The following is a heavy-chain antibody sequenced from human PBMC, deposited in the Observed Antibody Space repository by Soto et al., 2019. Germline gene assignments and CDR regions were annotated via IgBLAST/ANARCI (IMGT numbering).Heavy chain of an antibody. CDR3: ARDFGRDGKPFDI. D-gene: IGHD2-15*01. Sequence: QVQLVESGGGVVQPGRSLRLSCAASGFTFSSYAMHWVRQAPGKGLEWVAVISYDGSNKYYADSVKGRFTISRDNSKNTLYLQMNSLRAEDTAVYYCARDFGRDGKPFDIWGQGTMVTVSS. CDR2: ISYDGSNK. J-gene: IGHJ3*02. CDR1: GFTFSSYA. V-gene: IGHV3-30-3*01.